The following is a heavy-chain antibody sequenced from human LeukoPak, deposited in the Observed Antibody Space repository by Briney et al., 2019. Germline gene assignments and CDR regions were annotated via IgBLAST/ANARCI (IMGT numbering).Heavy chain of an antibody. V-gene: IGHV4-4*07. CDR2: IYGDETT. Sequence: SDTLSLTCSVSGASTSRYCWNWIRQPAGKGLEWIGRIYGDETTSFNPSLKSRVSMSVDTSNNHFSLEVRSVTAADTAVYYCARGWSSSSYFNSWGPGFLVTVSS. J-gene: IGHJ4*02. CDR1: GASTSRYC. CDR3: ARGWSSSSYFNS. D-gene: IGHD6-6*01.